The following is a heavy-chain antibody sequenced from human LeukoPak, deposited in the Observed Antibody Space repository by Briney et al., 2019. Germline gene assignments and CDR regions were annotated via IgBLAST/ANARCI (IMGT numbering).Heavy chain of an antibody. CDR3: ARPRITATGGGYFDY. CDR2: IKQDGSEK. J-gene: IGHJ4*02. CDR1: GFTSCTYW. D-gene: IGHD1-7*01. Sequence: TLRLSCAASGFTSCTYWMGGVRGGPGKGLERVVNIKQDGSEKYYVDSVKGRFTISRDNAKNSLYLQMNSLRAEDTAVYYCARPRITATGGGYFDYWGQGTLVNFSS. V-gene: IGHV3-7*01.